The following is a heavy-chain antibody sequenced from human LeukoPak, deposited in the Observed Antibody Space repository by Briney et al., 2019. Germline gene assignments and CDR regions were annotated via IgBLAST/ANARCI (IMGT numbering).Heavy chain of an antibody. J-gene: IGHJ6*02. CDR2: IDWDDDK. Sequence: GSGPALVKPTQTLTLTCTFSGFSLSTSGMCVSWIRQPPGKALEWLALIDWDDDKYYSTSLKTRLTISKDTSKNQVVLTMTNMDPVDTATYYCARIAAAGTIRYYYGMDVWGQGTTVTVSS. CDR1: GFSLSTSGMC. V-gene: IGHV2-70*01. D-gene: IGHD6-13*01. CDR3: ARIAAAGTIRYYYGMDV.